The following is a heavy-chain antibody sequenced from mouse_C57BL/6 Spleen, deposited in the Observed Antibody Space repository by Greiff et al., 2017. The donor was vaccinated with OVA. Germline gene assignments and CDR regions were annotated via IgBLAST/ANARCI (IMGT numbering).Heavy chain of an antibody. CDR2: IYPGDGDT. CDR1: GYAFSSYW. Sequence: QVQLQQSGAELVKPGASVKISCKASGYAFSSYWMNWVKQRPGKGLEWIGQIYPGDGDTNYNGKFKGKATLTADKSSSTAYMQLSSLTSEDSAVYFCARWGVITTVVAADYWGQGTTLTVSS. V-gene: IGHV1-80*01. J-gene: IGHJ2*01. D-gene: IGHD1-1*01. CDR3: ARWGVITTVVAADY.